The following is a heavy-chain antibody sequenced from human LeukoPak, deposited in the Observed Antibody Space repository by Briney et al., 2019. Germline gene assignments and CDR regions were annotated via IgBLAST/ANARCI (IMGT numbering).Heavy chain of an antibody. V-gene: IGHV3-23*01. CDR3: AKDRVWRESSSCLDY. CDR1: GFTFTTYA. Sequence: RTGGSLRLSCAASGFTFTTYAMSWVRQAPGKGGEWVSAISGSGANTYYSDSVKGRFTISRDNSKNTLYLQMNSLRAEDTAVYYCAKDRVWRESSSCLDYWGQGTLVTVSS. D-gene: IGHD6-13*01. CDR2: ISGSGANT. J-gene: IGHJ4*02.